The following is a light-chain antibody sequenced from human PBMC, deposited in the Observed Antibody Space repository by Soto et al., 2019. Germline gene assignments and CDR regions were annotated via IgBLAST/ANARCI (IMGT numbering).Light chain of an antibody. Sequence: LIETAGTLFLPPTERDTLSCRASQSIHTSLAWYQQKPGQPPRLVVYDSTLRANGVPDRFGGSRYGTEFTLTIHNLEPEDCAVHYCQQRNVRAPITFCQGTRLEIK. J-gene: IGKJ5*01. CDR3: QQRNVRAPIT. CDR2: DST. V-gene: IGKV3-11*01. CDR1: QSIHTS.